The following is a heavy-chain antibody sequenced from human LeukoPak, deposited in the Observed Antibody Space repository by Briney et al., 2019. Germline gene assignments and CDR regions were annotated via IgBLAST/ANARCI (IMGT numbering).Heavy chain of an antibody. Sequence: GESLKISCKASGYCFTSYWINWWRRLPGKDLVGLGIINPGDSDTRYSPSFRGQVTISADKSISTAYLQWSSLKASDTAMYYCARQSWSGTAHYGMDVWGQGTTVTVSS. J-gene: IGHJ6*02. D-gene: IGHD1-1*01. CDR1: GYCFTSYW. CDR3: ARQSWSGTAHYGMDV. V-gene: IGHV5-51*01. CDR2: INPGDSDT.